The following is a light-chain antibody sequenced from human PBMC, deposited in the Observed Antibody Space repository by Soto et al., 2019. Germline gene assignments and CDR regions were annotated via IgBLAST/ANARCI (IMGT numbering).Light chain of an antibody. CDR3: MQALQVPPT. J-gene: IGKJ1*01. CDR2: LGS. V-gene: IGKV2-28*01. Sequence: DMVMTQSPLSLPVTPGEPASISCRSSQSLLHSNGFIYLDWYLQKPGQPPQLLIYLGSFRASGVSDRLSGSGSGTDFTLQISTVEAEDVGVYYCMQALQVPPTFGQGTKVDI. CDR1: QSLLHSNGFIY.